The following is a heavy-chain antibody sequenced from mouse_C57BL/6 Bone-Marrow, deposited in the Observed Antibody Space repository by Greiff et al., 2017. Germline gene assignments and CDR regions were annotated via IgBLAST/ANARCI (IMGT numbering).Heavy chain of an antibody. J-gene: IGHJ1*03. V-gene: IGHV1-5*01. Sequence: VHVKQSGTVLARPGASVKMSCKTSGYTFTSYWMHWVKQRPGQGLEWIGAIYPGNSDTSYNQKFKGKAKLTAVTSASTAYMELSSLTNEDSAVYYCTGYYGSSYGYFDVWGTGTTVTVSS. CDR3: TGYYGSSYGYFDV. CDR1: GYTFTSYW. CDR2: IYPGNSDT. D-gene: IGHD1-1*01.